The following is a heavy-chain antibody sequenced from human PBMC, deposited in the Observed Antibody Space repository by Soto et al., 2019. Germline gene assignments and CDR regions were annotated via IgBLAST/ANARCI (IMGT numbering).Heavy chain of an antibody. CDR1: GFTVSSYY. Sequence: GGSLRLSCAASGFTVSSYYMSWVRQAPGKGLEWVSVIYSGGSTYYADSVKGRFTISRDNSKNTLYLQMNSLRAEDTAVYYCARDRSTIYAFDIWGQGTMVTVSS. V-gene: IGHV3-66*01. CDR3: ARDRSTIYAFDI. CDR2: IYSGGST. J-gene: IGHJ3*02. D-gene: IGHD3-3*01.